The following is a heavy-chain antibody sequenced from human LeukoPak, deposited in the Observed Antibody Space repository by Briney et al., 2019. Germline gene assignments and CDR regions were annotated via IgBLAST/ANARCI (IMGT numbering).Heavy chain of an antibody. V-gene: IGHV1-18*01. CDR2: ISAYNGNT. J-gene: IGHJ6*02. D-gene: IGHD2-2*01. CDR3: ARNYCSSTSCPYYYYGMDV. Sequence: GASVKVSCKASGYTFTSYGISWVRQAPGQGLEWMGWISAYNGNTNYAQKLQGRVTMTTDTSTSTAYMELRSLRSDDTAVYYCARNYCSSTSCPYYYYGMDVWGQGTTVTVSS. CDR1: GYTFTSYG.